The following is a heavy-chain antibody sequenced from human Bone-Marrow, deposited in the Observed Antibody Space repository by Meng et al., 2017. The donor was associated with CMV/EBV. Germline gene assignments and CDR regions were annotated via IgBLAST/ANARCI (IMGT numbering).Heavy chain of an antibody. CDR2: ISGSGGST. D-gene: IGHD2-2*01. V-gene: IGHV3-23*01. Sequence: GESLKISCAASGFTFSSYAMSWVRQAPGKGLEWVSAISGSGGSTYYADSVKGRFTISRDNSKNTLYLQMNSLRAEDTAVYYCAKEVYCSSTSCYVVGPIDYWGQGTRVTVSS. CDR3: AKEVYCSSTSCYVVGPIDY. CDR1: GFTFSSYA. J-gene: IGHJ4*02.